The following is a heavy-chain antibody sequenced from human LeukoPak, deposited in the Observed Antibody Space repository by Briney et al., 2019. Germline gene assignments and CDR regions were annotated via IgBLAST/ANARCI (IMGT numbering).Heavy chain of an antibody. CDR2: TNWDGAST. CDR1: GFTLSGYW. CDR3: GRVYCSTTSCYDYYDYYMDV. J-gene: IGHJ6*03. D-gene: IGHD2-2*01. Sequence: QAGGSLRLSCAASGFTLSGYWMSWVRHVPGKGLEWVSGTNWDGASTGYADSVKGRFTISRDNVKNFLYLQMNSLRVEDTALYFCGRVYCSTTSCYDYYDYYMDVWGKGTTVTVSS. V-gene: IGHV3-20*04.